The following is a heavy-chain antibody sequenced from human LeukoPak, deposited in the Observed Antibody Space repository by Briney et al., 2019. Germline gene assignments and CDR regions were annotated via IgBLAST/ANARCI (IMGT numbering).Heavy chain of an antibody. V-gene: IGHV1-18*01. D-gene: IGHD2-2*02. Sequence: ASVKVSCKASGYTFTSYGVSWVRQAPGQGLEWMGWISAYNGNTNYAQKLQGRVTMTTDTSTSTAYMELRSLRSDDTAVYYCARDYCSSTSCYTGGGGYWGQGTLVTVSS. CDR2: ISAYNGNT. J-gene: IGHJ4*02. CDR1: GYTFTSYG. CDR3: ARDYCSSTSCYTGGGGY.